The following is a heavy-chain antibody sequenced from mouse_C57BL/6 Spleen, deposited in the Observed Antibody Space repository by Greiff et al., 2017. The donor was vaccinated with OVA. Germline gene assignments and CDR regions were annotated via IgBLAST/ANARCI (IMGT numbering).Heavy chain of an antibody. J-gene: IGHJ2*01. CDR3: ARFYYSNSYYFDY. CDR1: GYAFSSYW. V-gene: IGHV1-80*01. Sequence: QVQLQQSGAELVKPGASVKISCKASGYAFSSYWMNWVKQRPGKGLEWIGQIYPGDGDTNYNGKFKGKATLTADKSSSTAYMQLSSLTSEDSAVYFCARFYYSNSYYFDYWGQGTTLTVSS. CDR2: IYPGDGDT. D-gene: IGHD2-5*01.